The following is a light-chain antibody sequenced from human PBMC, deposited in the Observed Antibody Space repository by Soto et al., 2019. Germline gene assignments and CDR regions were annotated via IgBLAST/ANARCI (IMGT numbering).Light chain of an antibody. CDR3: AAWHDSLNGPV. CDR1: KNDIGVYDF. V-gene: IGLV2-8*01. CDR2: EVV. Sequence: QSVLTQPPSASGSPGQSVTISCTGTKNDIGVYDFVSWYQHHPGKAPRLIIYEVVQRPSGVPDRFSGSKSGTSASLAISGLQSEDEADYYCAAWHDSLNGPVFGGGTKVTVL. J-gene: IGLJ3*02.